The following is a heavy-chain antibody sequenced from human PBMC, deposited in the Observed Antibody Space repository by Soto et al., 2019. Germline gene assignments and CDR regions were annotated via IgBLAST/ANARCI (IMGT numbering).Heavy chain of an antibody. D-gene: IGHD5-12*01. Sequence: QVQLVQSGAEVKKPGSSVKVSCKASGGTFSSYAISWVRQAPGQGLEWMGGIIPIVGTANYAQKFQGRVTITADKSTSTAYMELSSLRSEDTAVYYCASARRDVDIVATWGSGFDYWGQGTLVTVSS. V-gene: IGHV1-69*06. J-gene: IGHJ4*02. CDR3: ASARRDVDIVATWGSGFDY. CDR2: IIPIVGTA. CDR1: GGTFSSYA.